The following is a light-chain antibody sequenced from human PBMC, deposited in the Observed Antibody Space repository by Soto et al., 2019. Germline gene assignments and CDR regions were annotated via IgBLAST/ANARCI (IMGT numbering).Light chain of an antibody. CDR3: QQYSNWPRT. Sequence: EIVLTQTPATLSVSPGARATLSCTASQSGSTNLAWYQQKPVRAPRLLIYGASTRATGIPARFSGSGSGTEFTLTISSLQSEDFAVYHCQQYSNWPRTFGQGTKVEV. CDR1: QSGSTN. CDR2: GAS. J-gene: IGKJ1*01. V-gene: IGKV3-15*01.